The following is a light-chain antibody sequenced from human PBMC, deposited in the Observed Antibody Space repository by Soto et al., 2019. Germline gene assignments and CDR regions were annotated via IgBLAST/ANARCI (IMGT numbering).Light chain of an antibody. CDR1: QGIGTY. V-gene: IGKV1-27*01. CDR3: QKYNSAVFT. Sequence: DIQMTQSPSSLSASVGARVTITCRASQGIGTYLSWYQQRPGKVPNRLIYAASTLQSAVPSRFSGSGSGTDFTLTISSLQLEDVATYYCQKYNSAVFTFGPGTKVDI. J-gene: IGKJ3*01. CDR2: AAS.